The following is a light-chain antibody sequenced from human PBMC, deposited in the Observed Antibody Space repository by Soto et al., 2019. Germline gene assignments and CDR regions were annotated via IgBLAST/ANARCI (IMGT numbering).Light chain of an antibody. Sequence: DIQMTQSPSSLSASVGDRVTITCRASQTSATYINWYQQKSGSAPRLLIYEASGLQSGVPSRFSGSGSGTHFVLTISGLEPDDFAVYYCQQYGTSPPGVTFGPGTKVDIK. CDR2: EAS. CDR3: QQYGTSPPGVT. CDR1: QTSATY. V-gene: IGKV1-39*01. J-gene: IGKJ3*01.